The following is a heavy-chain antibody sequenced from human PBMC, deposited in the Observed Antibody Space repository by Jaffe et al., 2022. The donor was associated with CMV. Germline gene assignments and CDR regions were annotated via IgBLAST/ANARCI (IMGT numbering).Heavy chain of an antibody. D-gene: IGHD5-18*01. J-gene: IGHJ4*02. Sequence: QVQLVQSGAEVKKPGASVKVSCKASGYTFTGYYMHWVRQAPGQGLEWMGWINPNSGGTNYAQKFQGRVTMTRDTSISTAYMELSRLRSDDTAVYYCARDRVDTAMVTGGADYWGQGTLVTVSS. V-gene: IGHV1-2*02. CDR1: GYTFTGYY. CDR2: INPNSGGT. CDR3: ARDRVDTAMVTGGADY.